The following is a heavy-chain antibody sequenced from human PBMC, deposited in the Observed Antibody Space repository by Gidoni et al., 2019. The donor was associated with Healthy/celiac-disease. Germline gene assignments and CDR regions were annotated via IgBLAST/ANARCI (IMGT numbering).Heavy chain of an antibody. CDR1: SVSNAW. CDR2: IKSKTDGGTT. D-gene: IGHD3-10*01. Sequence: SVSNAWMNWVRQAPGKGLEWVGRIKSKTDGGTTDYAAPVKGRFTISRDDSKNTLYLQMNSLKTEDKAVYYCTIPRVYYGSGGGGQGTLVTVSS. V-gene: IGHV3-15*07. J-gene: IGHJ4*02. CDR3: TIPRVYYGSGG.